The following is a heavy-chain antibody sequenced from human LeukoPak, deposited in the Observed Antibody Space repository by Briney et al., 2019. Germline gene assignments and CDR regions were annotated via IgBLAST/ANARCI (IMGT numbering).Heavy chain of an antibody. J-gene: IGHJ4*02. CDR3: AKDRYVSGGFRSSGWPAVGGY. V-gene: IGHV3-23*01. CDR1: GFTFSSYA. Sequence: PGGSLRLSCAASGFTFSSYAMSWVRQAPGKGLEWVSAISGSGGSTYYADSVKGRFTISRDNSKNTLYLQMNSLRAEDTAVYYCAKDRYVSGGFRSSGWPAVGGYWGQGTLVTVSS. D-gene: IGHD6-19*01. CDR2: ISGSGGST.